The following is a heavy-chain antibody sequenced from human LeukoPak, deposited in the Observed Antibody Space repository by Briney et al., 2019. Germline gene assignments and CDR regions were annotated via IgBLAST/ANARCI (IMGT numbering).Heavy chain of an antibody. CDR2: ISGSGGST. D-gene: IGHD3-10*01. CDR1: GFTFSSYA. V-gene: IGHV3-23*01. Sequence: GGSLRLSCAASGFTFSSYAMSWVRQAPGKGLEWGSAISGSGGSTYYADSVKGRFTISRDNSKNTLYLQMNSLRAEGTAVYYCAKDGLWFGIDYWGQGTLVTVSS. J-gene: IGHJ4*02. CDR3: AKDGLWFGIDY.